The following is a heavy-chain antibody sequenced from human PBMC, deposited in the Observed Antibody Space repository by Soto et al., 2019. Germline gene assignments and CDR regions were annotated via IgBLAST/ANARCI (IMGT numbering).Heavy chain of an antibody. CDR1: GFTFSSYS. D-gene: IGHD3-3*01. J-gene: IGHJ4*02. Sequence: GGSLRLSCAASGFTFSSYSMNWVREAPGKGLEWVSYISSTSSTIYYADSVKGRFTISRDNAKNSLYLQMNSLRDEDTAVYYCAKWGYDFWSGPDYWGQRTLVTVS. CDR2: ISSTSSTI. V-gene: IGHV3-48*02. CDR3: AKWGYDFWSGPDY.